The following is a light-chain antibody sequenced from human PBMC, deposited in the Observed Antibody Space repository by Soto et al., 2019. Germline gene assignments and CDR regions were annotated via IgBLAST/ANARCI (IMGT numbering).Light chain of an antibody. Sequence: EIVMTQSPATLSVSPGERATLSCRASQSFSDNLAWYQQKPDQAPRLLIYVASTSATGIPARFSGSGSGTEFTLTISSLQSEDFAVYYCQQSNNWPYTFGQGTKLYIK. CDR2: VAS. CDR3: QQSNNWPYT. J-gene: IGKJ2*01. V-gene: IGKV3-15*01. CDR1: QSFSDN.